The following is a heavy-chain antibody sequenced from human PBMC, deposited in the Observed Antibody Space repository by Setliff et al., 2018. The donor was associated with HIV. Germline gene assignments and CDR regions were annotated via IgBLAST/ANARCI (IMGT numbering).Heavy chain of an antibody. CDR3: ASAEPPIYSSGWRGVGYFDY. CDR1: GCSISSGYY. D-gene: IGHD6-19*01. Sequence: SETLSLTCAVSGCSISSGYYWGWIRQPPGKGLEWIGGIYHSGSTYYNPSLKSRVTISVDTSKNQFSLKLSSVTAADTAVYYCASAEPPIYSSGWRGVGYFDYWGQGTLVTVSS. V-gene: IGHV4-38-2*01. J-gene: IGHJ4*02. CDR2: IYHSGST.